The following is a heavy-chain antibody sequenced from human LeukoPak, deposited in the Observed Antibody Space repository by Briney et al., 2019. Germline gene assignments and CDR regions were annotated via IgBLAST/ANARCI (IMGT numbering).Heavy chain of an antibody. CDR1: GFTFNNYD. D-gene: IGHD1-26*01. CDR3: AKCDSQYRGIGAPIDS. Sequence: GGSLRLSCAASGFTFNNYDMSWVRQSPGKGLEWVSSISGNGGGTYYADSVKGRFTISRDNSKNTLYLQLNSLRVEDTAVYYRAKCDSQYRGIGAPIDSWGQGTLVTVSS. J-gene: IGHJ4*02. V-gene: IGHV3-23*01. CDR2: ISGNGGGT.